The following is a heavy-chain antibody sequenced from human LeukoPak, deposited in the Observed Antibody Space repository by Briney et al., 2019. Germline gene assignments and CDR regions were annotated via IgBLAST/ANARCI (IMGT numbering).Heavy chain of an antibody. CDR1: GFTLSSYG. Sequence: GRSLRLSCAASGFTLSSYGMHWVRQAPGKGLEWVAVIWYDGSNKYYADSVKGRFTISRDNSKNTLYLQMNSLRAEDTAVYYCAKDSVAGYADYWGQGTLVTVSS. CDR2: IWYDGSNK. D-gene: IGHD6-19*01. J-gene: IGHJ4*02. CDR3: AKDSVAGYADY. V-gene: IGHV3-33*06.